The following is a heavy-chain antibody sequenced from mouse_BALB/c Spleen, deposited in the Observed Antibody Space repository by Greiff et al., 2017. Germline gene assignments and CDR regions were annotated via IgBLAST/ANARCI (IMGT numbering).Heavy chain of an antibody. CDR2: IWSGGST. Sequence: VKLVESGPGLVQPSQSLSITCTVSGFSLTSYGVHWVRQSPGKGLEWLGVIWSGGSTDYNAAFISRLSISKDNSKSQVFFKMSSLQANDTAIYYCARNRHAMDYWGQGTSVTVSS. V-gene: IGHV2-2*02. CDR3: ARNRHAMDY. CDR1: GFSLTSYG. J-gene: IGHJ4*01.